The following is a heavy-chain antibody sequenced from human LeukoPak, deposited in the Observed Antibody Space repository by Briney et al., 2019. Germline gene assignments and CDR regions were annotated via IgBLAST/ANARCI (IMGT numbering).Heavy chain of an antibody. CDR3: ARVPRSRSGDFQH. Sequence: PVASVKVSCKASGYTFTGYYMHWVRQAPGQGLEWMGWINPNSGGTNYAQKFQGRVTMTRDTSISTAYMELSRLRSDDTAVYYCARVPRSRSGDFQHWGQGTLVTVSS. J-gene: IGHJ1*01. D-gene: IGHD3-10*01. CDR1: GYTFTGYY. V-gene: IGHV1-2*02. CDR2: INPNSGGT.